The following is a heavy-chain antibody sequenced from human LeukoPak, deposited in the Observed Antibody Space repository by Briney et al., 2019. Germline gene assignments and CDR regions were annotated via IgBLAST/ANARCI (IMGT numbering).Heavy chain of an antibody. CDR3: ARGNYYDSSGYYHGRSAFDI. CDR2: INPSGGST. D-gene: IGHD3-22*01. J-gene: IGHJ3*02. CDR1: GYTFTSYY. V-gene: IGHV1-46*01. Sequence: ASVKVSCKASGYTFTSYYMHWVRQAPGQGLEWMGIINPSGGSTSYAQKFQGRVTMTRDTSTSTVYMELSSLRSEDTAVYYCARGNYYDSSGYYHGRSAFDIWGQGTMVTVSS.